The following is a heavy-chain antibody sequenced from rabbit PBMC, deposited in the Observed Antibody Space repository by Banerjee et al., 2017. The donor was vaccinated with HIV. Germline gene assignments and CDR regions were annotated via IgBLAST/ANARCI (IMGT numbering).Heavy chain of an antibody. CDR2: IYAGSSGSGST. D-gene: IGHD8-1*01. Sequence: LQESGGDLVKPEGSLTLTCTASGFSFSNGYVMCWVRQAPGKGLEWIACIYAGSSGSGSTYYASWAKGRFTISKASWTTVTLQMTSLTAADTATYFCARGGSSYFSYYHFNLWGPGTLVTVS. CDR1: GFSFSNGYV. CDR3: ARGGSSYFSYYHFNL. J-gene: IGHJ4*01. V-gene: IGHV1S45*01.